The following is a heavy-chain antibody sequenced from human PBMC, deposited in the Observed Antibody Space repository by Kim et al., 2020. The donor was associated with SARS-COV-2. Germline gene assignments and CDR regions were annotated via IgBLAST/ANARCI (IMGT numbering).Heavy chain of an antibody. CDR3: ARRSARGGMDV. J-gene: IGHJ6*02. Sequence: TNYTPSLKRRVPISVDTSKNQFSLKLSSVTAADTAVYYCARRSARGGMDVWGQGTTVTVSS. D-gene: IGHD3-3*01. V-gene: IGHV4-59*01. CDR2: T.